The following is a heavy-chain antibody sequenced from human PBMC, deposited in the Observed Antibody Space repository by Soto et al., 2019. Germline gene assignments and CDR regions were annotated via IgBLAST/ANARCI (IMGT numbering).Heavy chain of an antibody. Sequence: SETLSLTCTVSGGSVSSGSYYWSWIRQPPGKGLEWIGYIYYSGSTNYNPSLKSRVTISVDTSKNQFSLKLSSVTAADTAVYYCASGYSGYDPWLFDYWGQGTLVTVSS. V-gene: IGHV4-61*01. CDR1: GGSVSSGSYY. CDR2: IYYSGST. D-gene: IGHD5-12*01. CDR3: ASGYSGYDPWLFDY. J-gene: IGHJ4*02.